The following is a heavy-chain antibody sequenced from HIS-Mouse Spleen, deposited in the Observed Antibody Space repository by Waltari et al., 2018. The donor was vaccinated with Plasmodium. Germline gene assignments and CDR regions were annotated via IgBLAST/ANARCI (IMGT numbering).Heavy chain of an antibody. V-gene: IGHV4-34*01. Sequence: QVQLQQWGAGLLKPSETLSLTCAVYGGSFSGYYWSWIRQPPGKGLEWIGEINHSGSTNHTPALKSRVTISVDTSKNQFSLKLSSVTAADTAVYYCARGLVSIEAAEGYFDYWGQGTLVTVSS. CDR1: GGSFSGYY. J-gene: IGHJ4*02. CDR2: INHSGST. D-gene: IGHD6-13*01. CDR3: ARGLVSIEAAEGYFDY.